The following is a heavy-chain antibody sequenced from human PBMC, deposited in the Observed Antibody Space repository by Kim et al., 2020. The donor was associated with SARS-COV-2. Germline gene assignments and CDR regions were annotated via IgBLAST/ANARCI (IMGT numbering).Heavy chain of an antibody. J-gene: IGHJ3*02. Sequence: SVKVSCKASGGTFSSYAISWVRQAPGQGLEWMGGIIPIFGTANYAQKFQGRVTITADESTSTAYMELSSLRSEDTAVYYCGRGSSSLDAFDIWGQGTMVTVSS. CDR2: IIPIFGTA. V-gene: IGHV1-69*13. CDR1: GGTFSSYA. CDR3: GRGSSSLDAFDI. D-gene: IGHD6-6*01.